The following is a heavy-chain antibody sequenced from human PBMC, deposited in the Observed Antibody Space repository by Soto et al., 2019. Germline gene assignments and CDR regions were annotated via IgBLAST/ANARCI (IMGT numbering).Heavy chain of an antibody. CDR3: ARSGYSSGWYHWYFDF. J-gene: IGHJ2*01. D-gene: IGHD6-19*01. V-gene: IGHV1-3*01. Sequence: QVQLVQSGAEVRKPGASVKVSCKTSGYIFINYAMYWVRQAPGQRLEWMGWINGGNGKTEYSQKFQGRVTITRDTSASTVYMELSSLTSEDTAVFYCARSGYSSGWYHWYFDFWGRGTLVTVSS. CDR1: GYIFINYA. CDR2: INGGNGKT.